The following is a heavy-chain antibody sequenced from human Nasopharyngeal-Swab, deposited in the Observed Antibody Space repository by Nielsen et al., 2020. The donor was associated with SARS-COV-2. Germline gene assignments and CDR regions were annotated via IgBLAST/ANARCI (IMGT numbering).Heavy chain of an antibody. J-gene: IGHJ5*02. CDR1: GYTFTSYA. CDR3: AGTQGLSPNWFDP. Sequence: GESLKISCKASGYTFTSYAMHWVRQAPGQRLEWMGWINAGNGNTKYSQKFQGRVTITRDTSASTAYMELSSLRSEDTAVYYCAGTQGLSPNWFDPWGQGTLVTVSS. D-gene: IGHD4/OR15-4a*01. V-gene: IGHV1-3*01. CDR2: INAGNGNT.